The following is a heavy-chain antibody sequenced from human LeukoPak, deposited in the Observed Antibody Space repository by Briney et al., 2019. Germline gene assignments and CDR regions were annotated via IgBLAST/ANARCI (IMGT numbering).Heavy chain of an antibody. CDR1: GFTFSSHW. Sequence: GGSLRLSCAASGFTFSSHWMSWVRQAPGKGREWVANIKQDGSEQYYVDSVKGRFTISRDNAKNSLYLQMNSLRVEDTAVYYCAREQRLQSDAFDIWGQGTMVTVSS. V-gene: IGHV3-7*01. J-gene: IGHJ3*02. D-gene: IGHD6-19*01. CDR3: AREQRLQSDAFDI. CDR2: IKQDGSEQ.